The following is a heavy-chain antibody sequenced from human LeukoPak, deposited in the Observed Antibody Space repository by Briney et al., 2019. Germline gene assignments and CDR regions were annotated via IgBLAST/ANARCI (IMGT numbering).Heavy chain of an antibody. Sequence: PGGSLRLSCAASGFTFSSYSMNWVRQAPGKGLEWVSYISSSSSTIYYADSVKGRFTISRDNAKNSLYLQMNSLRAEDTAVYYCARGWEELLLDYWGQGTLVTVSS. V-gene: IGHV3-48*04. CDR3: ARGWEELLLDY. CDR1: GFTFSSYS. D-gene: IGHD1-26*01. J-gene: IGHJ4*02. CDR2: ISSSSSTI.